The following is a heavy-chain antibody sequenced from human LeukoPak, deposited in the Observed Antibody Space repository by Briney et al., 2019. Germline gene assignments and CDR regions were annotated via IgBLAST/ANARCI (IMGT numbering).Heavy chain of an antibody. CDR1: GDSITSSGYY. V-gene: IGHV4-39*01. J-gene: IGHJ4*02. D-gene: IGHD6-13*01. CDR3: ATSAGTVFLPRFYFKD. CDR2: VDYSGNT. Sequence: SETLFLTCTVSGDSITSSGYYWGWIRQPPGKGLEWIGSVDYSGNTYYNPSLKSRVSTSVDMSKNQFSLKLNSVTAADTAVYYCATSAGTVFLPRFYFKDWGQGTLVTVSS.